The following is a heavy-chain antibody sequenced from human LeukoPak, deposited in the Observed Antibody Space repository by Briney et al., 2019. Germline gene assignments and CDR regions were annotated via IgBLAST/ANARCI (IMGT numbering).Heavy chain of an antibody. CDR3: EGGWYELLNYYYYMDV. D-gene: IGHD2-2*01. CDR2: IIPIFGTE. V-gene: IGHV1-69*05. Sequence: SVKLSCKSSGGTFSIYAISWVRQAPGQGLEWMGGIIPIFGTENYAQKFQGRVTITTDEYKSTGYMEMGSMRSEDTAVYYCEGGWYELLNYYYYMDVWGKGTTVTVSS. J-gene: IGHJ6*03. CDR1: GGTFSIYA.